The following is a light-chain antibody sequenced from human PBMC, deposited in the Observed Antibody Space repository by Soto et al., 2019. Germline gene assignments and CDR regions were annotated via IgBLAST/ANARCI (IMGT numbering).Light chain of an antibody. CDR2: QDS. J-gene: IGLJ2*01. CDR1: KLGDKY. Sequence: SYELTQPPSVSVSPGQTASFTCSGDKLGDKYACWYQQKPGQSPVLVIYQDSKRPSGIPERFSGSKSGNTATLTISGTQAMDQADYYCQAWDSSTVVFGGGTQLTVL. CDR3: QAWDSSTVV. V-gene: IGLV3-1*01.